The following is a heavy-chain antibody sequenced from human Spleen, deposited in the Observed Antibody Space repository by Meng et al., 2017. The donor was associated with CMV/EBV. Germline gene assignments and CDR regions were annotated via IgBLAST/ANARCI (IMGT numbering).Heavy chain of an antibody. CDR3: ARSWAVVVKLDY. CDR2: IYTSGST. J-gene: IGHJ4*02. V-gene: IGHV4-61*02. CDR1: GGSLSSGSYY. Sequence: VVMQETDPGLVKPSQTLSLTCTVSGGSLSSGSYYWSWIRQPAGKGLEWIGRIYTSGSTNYNPSLKSLVTISVDTSKNQFSLKLSSVTAADTAVYYCARSWAVVVKLDYWGQGTLVTVSS. D-gene: IGHD3-22*01.